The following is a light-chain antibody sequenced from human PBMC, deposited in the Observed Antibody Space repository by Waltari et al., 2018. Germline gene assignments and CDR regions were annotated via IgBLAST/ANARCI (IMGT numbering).Light chain of an antibody. Sequence: EIVLTHSPGTLSLSPGERATLSCRASPSVSKYLAWYQQKPGQAPRLRIYDASTRTTGIPDRVSATGGGTDFSLSISRLEPEDFAVYSCQKYGTLPATFGQGTKVQMK. CDR3: QKYGTLPAT. J-gene: IGKJ1*01. CDR2: DAS. CDR1: PSVSKY. V-gene: IGKV3-20*01.